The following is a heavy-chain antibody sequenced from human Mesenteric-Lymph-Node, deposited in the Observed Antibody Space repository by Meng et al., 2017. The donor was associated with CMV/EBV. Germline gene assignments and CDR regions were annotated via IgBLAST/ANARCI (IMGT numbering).Heavy chain of an antibody. J-gene: IGHJ5*02. CDR2: ISHSGTT. V-gene: IGHV4-4*02. CDR1: SNSL. Sequence: SNSLWSWLRSSPGKRLEWIGDISHSGTTRYNLSLRSRLTISVDTSKNQFSVKLSSVTAADTAVYYCARHGTTNSKNEGTPYVPFDPWGQGALVTVSS. CDR3: ARHGTTNSKNEGTPYVPFDP. D-gene: IGHD2-8*01.